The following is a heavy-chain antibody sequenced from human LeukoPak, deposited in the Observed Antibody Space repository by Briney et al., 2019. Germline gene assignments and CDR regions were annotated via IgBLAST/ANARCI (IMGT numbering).Heavy chain of an antibody. D-gene: IGHD6-13*01. Sequence: PGGSLRLSCAASGFPFSSYWMSWVLQAPGKGLEWVANIKQDGSEKYYVDSVKGRFTISRDNAKSSLYLQMNSLRAEDTAVYYCARSTSSSWYSVSDAFDIWGQGTMVTVSS. CDR2: IKQDGSEK. CDR1: GFPFSSYW. J-gene: IGHJ3*02. V-gene: IGHV3-7*01. CDR3: ARSTSSSWYSVSDAFDI.